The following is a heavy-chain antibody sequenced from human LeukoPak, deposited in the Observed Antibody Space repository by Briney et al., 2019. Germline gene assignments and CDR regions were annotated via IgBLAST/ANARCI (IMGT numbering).Heavy chain of an antibody. CDR3: ARPQADSSSFGHWFDP. J-gene: IGHJ5*02. Sequence: SETLSLTCTVSGGSINSYYWSWIRQPPGKGLEWIGSIYYSGSTYYNPSLKSRVTISVDTSKNQFSLKLSSVSAADTAVYYCARPQADSSSFGHWFDPWGQGTLVTVSS. D-gene: IGHD6-13*01. CDR2: IYYSGST. V-gene: IGHV4-59*05. CDR1: GGSINSYY.